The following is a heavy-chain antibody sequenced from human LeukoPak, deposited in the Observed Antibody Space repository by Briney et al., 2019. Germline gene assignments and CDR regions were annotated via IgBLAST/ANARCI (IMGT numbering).Heavy chain of an antibody. CDR1: GGSISSYY. Sequence: SETLSLTCTVSGGSISSYYGRWIRQPPGKGLEGIGYIYYSGSTNYNPSLKSRVTISVDSSKNQFSLKLSSVTAADTAVYYCARGVYIAAARYGYWGQGTLVTVSS. CDR2: IYYSGST. CDR3: ARGVYIAAARYGY. V-gene: IGHV4-59*01. D-gene: IGHD6-13*01. J-gene: IGHJ4*02.